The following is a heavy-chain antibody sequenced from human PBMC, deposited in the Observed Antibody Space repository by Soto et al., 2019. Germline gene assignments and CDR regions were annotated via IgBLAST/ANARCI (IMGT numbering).Heavy chain of an antibody. V-gene: IGHV3-73*01. Sequence: GGSLRLSCVGSGFTFSAAAIHWVRQAPGQGLEWIGRIRSKTNNYVTAYSASVEGRFTLSRDGSRNTTYLEMQSLRVEDTAVYFCTASPYWGQGTLVTVSS. CDR3: TASPY. CDR2: IRSKTNNYVT. CDR1: GFTFSAAA. J-gene: IGHJ4*02.